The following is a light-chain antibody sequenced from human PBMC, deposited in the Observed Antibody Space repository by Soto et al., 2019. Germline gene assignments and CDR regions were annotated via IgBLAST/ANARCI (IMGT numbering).Light chain of an antibody. V-gene: IGKV3-20*01. CDR2: GAS. J-gene: IGKJ4*01. Sequence: EIVLTQSPGTLSLSPGERATLSCRASQSVSSTYLAWYQQKPGQAPRLLIYGASSRATGIPDRFSGSASGTDFTLTISRLEPEDVAVYYCQQYGSSLLTFGGGTKVDIK. CDR3: QQYGSSLLT. CDR1: QSVSSTY.